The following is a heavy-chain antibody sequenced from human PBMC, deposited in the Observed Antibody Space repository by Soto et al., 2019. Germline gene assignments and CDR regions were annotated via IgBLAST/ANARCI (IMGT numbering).Heavy chain of an antibody. V-gene: IGHV1-2*04. CDR2: INPNGGGR. CDR3: ARGSAGPTTDFDY. D-gene: IGHD2-2*01. CDR1: GYTFTGFH. J-gene: IGHJ4*02. Sequence: QVQLVQSGAEVKQPGASVKVSCKASGYTFTGFHIHWVRQAPGQGLEWMGWINPNGGGRNYAQKCQGWVTMTRDTSISPAYMELSRLKSDDTAVYYCARGSAGPTTDFDYWGQGTLVTVSS.